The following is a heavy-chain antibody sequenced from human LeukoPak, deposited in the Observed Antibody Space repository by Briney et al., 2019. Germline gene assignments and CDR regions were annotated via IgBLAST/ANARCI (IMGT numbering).Heavy chain of an antibody. CDR1: GYTFTSYG. V-gene: IGHV1-18*01. CDR2: ISAYNGNT. CDR3: ARGSKWELLQVIDY. D-gene: IGHD1-26*01. J-gene: IGHJ4*02. Sequence: GASVKVSCKASGYTFTSYGISWVRQAPGQGLEWMGWISAYNGNTNYAQKLQGRVTMTTDASTSTAYMELRSLRSDDTAVYYCARGSKWELLQVIDYWGQGTLVTVSS.